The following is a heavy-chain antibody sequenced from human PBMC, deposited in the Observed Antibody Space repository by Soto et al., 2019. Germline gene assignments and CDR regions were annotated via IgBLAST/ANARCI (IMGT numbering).Heavy chain of an antibody. CDR2: ISASGGST. D-gene: IGHD6-25*01. CDR3: AKVDIAAAADY. CDR1: GFTSSNYA. Sequence: PGGSLRLSCAASGFTSSNYAFKWVRQARGEGLEWVSSISASGGSTYYADSVKGRFTVSRDNSKSMVYLKMNSLRADDTATYYCAKVDIAAAADYWGQGSLVTVSS. J-gene: IGHJ4*02. V-gene: IGHV3-23*01.